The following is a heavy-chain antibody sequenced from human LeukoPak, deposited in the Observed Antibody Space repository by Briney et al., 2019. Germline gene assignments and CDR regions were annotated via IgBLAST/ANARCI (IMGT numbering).Heavy chain of an antibody. V-gene: IGHV3-7*01. CDR2: MKQDGSEK. D-gene: IGHD3-10*01. CDR1: GFTFSSYS. Sequence: SGGSLRLSCAASGFTFSSYSMSWVRQAPGKGLEWVANMKQDGSEKNYVGSVKGRFTIARDNAKNSLYLQMNSLRAEDTAVYYCARSSITMVRGVIKSTTSWYHYYNMDVWGKGTTVTVSS. CDR3: ARSSITMVRGVIKSTTSWYHYYNMDV. J-gene: IGHJ6*03.